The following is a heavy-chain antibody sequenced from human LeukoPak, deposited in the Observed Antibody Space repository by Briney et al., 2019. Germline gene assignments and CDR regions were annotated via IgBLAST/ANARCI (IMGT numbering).Heavy chain of an antibody. V-gene: IGHV3-48*01. CDR3: ARDALIVVVPAAILGWFDP. D-gene: IGHD2-2*02. J-gene: IGHJ5*02. CDR1: GLTFSSYS. CDR2: ISSSSSTI. Sequence: GGSLRLSCAASGLTFSSYSMNWVRQAPGKGLEWVSYISSSSSTIYYADSVKGRFTISRDNAKNSLYLQMNSLRAEDTAVYYCARDALIVVVPAAILGWFDPWGQGTLVTVSS.